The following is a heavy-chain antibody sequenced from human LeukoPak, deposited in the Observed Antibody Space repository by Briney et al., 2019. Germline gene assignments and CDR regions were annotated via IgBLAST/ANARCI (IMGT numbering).Heavy chain of an antibody. CDR3: AKSVGGTGDPVDY. Sequence: GRSLRLSCAASGFTFSSYGMHWVRQAPGKGLEWVAVIWYDGSNKYYADSVKGRFTISRDNSKNTLYLQMNSLRAEDTAVYYCAKSVGGTGDPVDYWGQGTLVIVSA. V-gene: IGHV3-33*06. CDR2: IWYDGSNK. J-gene: IGHJ4*02. CDR1: GFTFSSYG. D-gene: IGHD6-19*01.